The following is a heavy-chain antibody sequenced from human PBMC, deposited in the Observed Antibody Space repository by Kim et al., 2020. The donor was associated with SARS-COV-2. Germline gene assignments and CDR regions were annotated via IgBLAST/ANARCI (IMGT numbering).Heavy chain of an antibody. V-gene: IGHV3-33*01. D-gene: IGHD3-10*01. Sequence: GGSLRLSCAASGFTFSSYGMHWVRQAPGKGLEWVAVIWYDGSNKYYADSVKGRFTISRDNSKNTLYLQMNSLRAEDTAVYYCASGVRGVIFDYWGQGTLVTVSS. CDR3: ASGVRGVIFDY. J-gene: IGHJ4*02. CDR2: IWYDGSNK. CDR1: GFTFSSYG.